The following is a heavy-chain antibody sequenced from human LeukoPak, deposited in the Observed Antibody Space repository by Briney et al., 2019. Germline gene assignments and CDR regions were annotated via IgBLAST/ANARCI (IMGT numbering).Heavy chain of an antibody. CDR3: TRTRCSGGSCYFGY. D-gene: IGHD2-15*01. J-gene: IGHJ4*02. CDR2: IRSKAYGGTT. V-gene: IGHV3-49*04. CDR1: GFTFGDYT. Sequence: PGGSLRLSCTASGFTFGDYTMSWVRQAPGKGLEWVGFIRSKAYGGTTEYAASVKGRFTISRDDSKSIAYLQMNSLKTEDTAVYYCTRTRCSGGSCYFGYWGQGTLVTVSS.